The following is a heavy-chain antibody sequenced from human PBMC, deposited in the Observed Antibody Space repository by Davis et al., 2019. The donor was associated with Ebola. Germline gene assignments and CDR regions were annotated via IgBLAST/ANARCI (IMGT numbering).Heavy chain of an antibody. J-gene: IGHJ4*02. CDR3: ARGTRFSSSWPRFDY. Sequence: ASVKVSCKASGYTFTSYAMHWVRQAPGQRLEWMGWINAGNGNTKYSQKFQGRVTITRDTSASTAYMELSSLRSEDTAVYYCARGTRFSSSWPRFDYWGQGTLVTVSS. V-gene: IGHV1-3*01. CDR1: GYTFTSYA. CDR2: INAGNGNT. D-gene: IGHD6-13*01.